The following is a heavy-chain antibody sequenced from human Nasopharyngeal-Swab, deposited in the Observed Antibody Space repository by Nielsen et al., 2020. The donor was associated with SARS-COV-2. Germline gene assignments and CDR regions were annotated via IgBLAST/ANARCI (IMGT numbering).Heavy chain of an antibody. V-gene: IGHV4-34*01. J-gene: IGHJ6*03. CDR3: ARGLGGAVAGILFSYYYYYYVDV. D-gene: IGHD6-19*01. Sequence: WIRKPPGKGLEWIGRINHSGSTNYNPSLKSRVTISVDTSKNQFSLKLSSVTAADTAVYYCARGLGGAVAGILFSYYYYYYVDVWGKGTPVTVSS. CDR2: INHSGST.